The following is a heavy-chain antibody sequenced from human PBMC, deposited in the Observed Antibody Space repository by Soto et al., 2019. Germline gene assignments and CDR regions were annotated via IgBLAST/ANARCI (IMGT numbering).Heavy chain of an antibody. V-gene: IGHV3-21*01. CDR1: GFTFSSYS. J-gene: IGHJ6*02. D-gene: IGHD3-10*01. CDR3: ARVPLLWSKNGTDV. CDR2: ISSSSYI. Sequence: WGSLRLSCAASGFTFSSYSMNWVRQAPGKGLEWVSSISSSSYIYYADSVKGRFTISRDNAKNSLYLQMNSLRAEDTAVYYCARVPLLWSKNGTDVWGQGTTVTVSS.